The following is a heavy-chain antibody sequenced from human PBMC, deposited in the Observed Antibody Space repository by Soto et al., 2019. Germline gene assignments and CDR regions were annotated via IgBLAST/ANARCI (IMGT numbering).Heavy chain of an antibody. CDR1: GFTFSSYS. V-gene: IGHV3-21*01. J-gene: IGHJ5*02. D-gene: IGHD1-26*01. CDR3: ARDLFHRESGSYGWFDP. CDR2: ISSSSSYI. Sequence: PGGSLRLSCAASGFTFSSYSMNWVRQAPGKGLEWVSSISSSSSYIHYADSVKGRFTISRDNAKNSLYLQMNSLRAEDTAVYYCARDLFHRESGSYGWFDPWGQGTLVTVSS.